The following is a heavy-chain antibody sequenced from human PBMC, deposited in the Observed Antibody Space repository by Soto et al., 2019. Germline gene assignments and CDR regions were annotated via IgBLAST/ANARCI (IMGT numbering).Heavy chain of an antibody. J-gene: IGHJ2*01. CDR2: ISAYNGNT. D-gene: IGHD3-22*01. CDR3: AREYYYDSSGYPGPRYFDL. CDR1: AYTFTSYG. Sequence: ASAKVSCTASAYTFTSYGISWVRSAPGQGLEWMGWISAYNGNTNYAQKLQGRVTMTTDTSTSTAYMELRSLRSDDTAVYYCAREYYYDSSGYPGPRYFDLWGRGTLVTVSS. V-gene: IGHV1-18*01.